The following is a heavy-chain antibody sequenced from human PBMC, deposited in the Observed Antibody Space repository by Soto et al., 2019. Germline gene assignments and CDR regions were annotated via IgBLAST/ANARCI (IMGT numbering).Heavy chain of an antibody. CDR3: ASLGRTTLHYYYGMDV. V-gene: IGHV4-39*01. CDR2: IYYSGST. Sequence: PSETLSVACTVSVGSISTSSYYWGWIRQPPGKGLEWIGSIYYSGSTYYNPSLKSRVTISVDTSKNQFSLKLSSVTAADTAVYYCASLGRTTLHYYYGMDVWGQGTPVTVSS. D-gene: IGHD2-15*01. CDR1: VGSISTSSYY. J-gene: IGHJ6*01.